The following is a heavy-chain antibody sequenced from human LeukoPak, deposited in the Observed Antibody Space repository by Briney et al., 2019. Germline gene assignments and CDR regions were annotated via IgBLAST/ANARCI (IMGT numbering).Heavy chain of an antibody. D-gene: IGHD2-15*01. Sequence: PGGSLRLSCAASGFTVSSNYMSWVRQAPGKGLEWVSVIYSGGSTYYADSVKGRFTISRDNSKNTLYLQMNSLRAEDTAVYYCARDLVVAEEYYYYYYGMDVWGQGTTVTVSS. CDR3: ARDLVVAEEYYYYYYGMDV. CDR1: GFTVSSNY. CDR2: IYSGGST. V-gene: IGHV3-53*01. J-gene: IGHJ6*02.